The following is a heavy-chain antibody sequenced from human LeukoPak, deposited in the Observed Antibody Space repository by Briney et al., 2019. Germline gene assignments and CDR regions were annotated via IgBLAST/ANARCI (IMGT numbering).Heavy chain of an antibody. V-gene: IGHV3-53*01. CDR3: ARGYYDSSGYYAYYFDY. Sequence: GGSLRLSCAASGFTVSSNYMSWVRQAPGKGLEWVSVIYSGGSTYYADSVKGRFTISRDNSKNTLYLQMNSLRAEDTAVYYCARGYYDSSGYYAYYFDYWGQRTLVTVSS. CDR2: IYSGGST. CDR1: GFTVSSNY. J-gene: IGHJ4*02. D-gene: IGHD3-22*01.